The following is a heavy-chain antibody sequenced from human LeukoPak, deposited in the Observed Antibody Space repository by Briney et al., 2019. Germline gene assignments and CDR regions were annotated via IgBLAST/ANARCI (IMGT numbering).Heavy chain of an antibody. CDR2: IYHSGST. J-gene: IGHJ5*02. V-gene: IGHV4-34*01. D-gene: IGHD6-6*01. Sequence: SETLSLTCAVYGGSFSGYYWSWIRQPPGKGLEWIGTIYHSGSTYYNSSLKSRVTISVDTSKNQFSLKVNSVTAADTAVYYCASLVRPGWFDPWGQGTLVTVSS. CDR1: GGSFSGYY. CDR3: ASLVRPGWFDP.